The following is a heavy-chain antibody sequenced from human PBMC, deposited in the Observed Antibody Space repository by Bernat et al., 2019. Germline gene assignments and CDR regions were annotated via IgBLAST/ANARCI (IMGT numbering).Heavy chain of an antibody. V-gene: IGHV3-73*01. CDR1: GFTFSGSA. D-gene: IGHD2-15*01. CDR3: TRQLVVVAAQNYYYYGMDV. J-gene: IGHJ6*02. CDR2: IRSKANSYAT. Sequence: EVQLVESGGGLVQPGGSLKLSCAASGFTFSGSAMHWVRQASGKGLEWVGRIRSKANSYATACAASVKGRFTISRDDSKNTAYLQMNSLKTEDTAVYYCTRQLVVVAAQNYYYYGMDVWGQGTTVTVSS.